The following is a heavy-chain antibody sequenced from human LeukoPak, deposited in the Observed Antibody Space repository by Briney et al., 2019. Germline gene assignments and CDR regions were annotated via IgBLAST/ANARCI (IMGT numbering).Heavy chain of an antibody. Sequence: ASVKVSCKASGYTFTSYYMHWVRQAPGQGLEWMGIINPSGGSTSYAQKFQGRVTMTRDTSTSTVYMELSSLRAEDTAVYYCARASSGWYPLGPGGDYWGQGTLVTVSS. CDR2: INPSGGST. CDR1: GYTFTSYY. D-gene: IGHD6-19*01. J-gene: IGHJ4*02. CDR3: ARASSGWYPLGPGGDY. V-gene: IGHV1-46*01.